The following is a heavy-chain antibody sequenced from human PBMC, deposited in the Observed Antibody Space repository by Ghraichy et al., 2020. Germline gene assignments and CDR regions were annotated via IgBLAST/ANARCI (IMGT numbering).Heavy chain of an antibody. D-gene: IGHD6-13*01. CDR1: GFTFSSYS. J-gene: IGHJ4*02. V-gene: IGHV3-21*01. Sequence: GGSLRLSCAASGFTFSSYSMNWVRQAPGKGLEWVSSISSSSSYIYYADSVKGRFTISRDNAKNSLYLQMNSLRAEDTAVYYCARVVDSRIAAAPVDYWGQGTLVTVSS. CDR3: ARVVDSRIAAAPVDY. CDR2: ISSSSSYI.